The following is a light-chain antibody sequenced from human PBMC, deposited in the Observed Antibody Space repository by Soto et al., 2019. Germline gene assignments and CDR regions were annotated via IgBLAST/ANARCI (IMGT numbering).Light chain of an antibody. Sequence: SYELTQPPSVSVAPGKTARITCGGNNIGSKSVHWYQQKPGQAPVLVIYYDSDRPSGIPERFSGSNSGNTATLTISRVEAGDEADYYCRVWVSSSDNVVFGGGTKLPVL. CDR2: YDS. J-gene: IGLJ2*01. V-gene: IGLV3-21*04. CDR3: RVWVSSSDNVV. CDR1: NIGSKS.